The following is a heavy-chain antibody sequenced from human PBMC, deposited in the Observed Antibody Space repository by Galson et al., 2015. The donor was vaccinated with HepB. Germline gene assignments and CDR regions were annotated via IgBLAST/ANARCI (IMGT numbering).Heavy chain of an antibody. Sequence: ETLSLTCTVSGGSISSYYWRWIRQPAGKGLEWIGRIYTSGSTNYNPSLKSRVTMSVDTSKNQFSLKLSSVTAADTAVYYCASTRHDYGDYGAWNYFDYWGQGTLVTVSS. J-gene: IGHJ4*02. D-gene: IGHD4-17*01. CDR3: ASTRHDYGDYGAWNYFDY. CDR2: IYTSGST. V-gene: IGHV4-4*07. CDR1: GGSISSYY.